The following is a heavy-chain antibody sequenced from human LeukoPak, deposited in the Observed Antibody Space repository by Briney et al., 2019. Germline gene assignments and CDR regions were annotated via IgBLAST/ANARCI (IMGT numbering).Heavy chain of an antibody. CDR3: ASSYYYDSSGYSNWFDP. D-gene: IGHD3-22*01. V-gene: IGHV1-46*01. Sequence: ASVKVSCKASGYTFTSYYMHWVRQAPGQGLEWMGIINPSGGSTSYAQKFQGRVTMTRDTSTSTVYMELSSLRSDDTAVYYCASSYYYDSSGYSNWFDPWGQGTLVTVSS. CDR2: INPSGGST. CDR1: GYTFTSYY. J-gene: IGHJ5*02.